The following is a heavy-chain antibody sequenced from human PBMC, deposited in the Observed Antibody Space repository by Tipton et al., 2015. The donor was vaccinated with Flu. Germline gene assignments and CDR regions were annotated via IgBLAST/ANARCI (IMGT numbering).Heavy chain of an antibody. CDR1: GGSISSSSYY. J-gene: IGHJ4*02. D-gene: IGHD3-22*01. CDR2: IYYSGST. V-gene: IGHV4-39*07. Sequence: LRLSCTVSGGSISSSSYYWGWIRQPPGKGLEWIGSIYYSGSTYYNPSLKSRVTISVDTSKNQFSLKLSSVTAADTAVYYCARDGGVVSGHYYDSSGLNYWGQGTLVTVSS. CDR3: ARDGGVVSGHYYDSSGLNY.